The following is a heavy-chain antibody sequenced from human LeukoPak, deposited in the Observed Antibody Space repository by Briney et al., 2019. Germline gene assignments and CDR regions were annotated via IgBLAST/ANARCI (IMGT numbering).Heavy chain of an antibody. D-gene: IGHD3-10*01. CDR2: ISAYNGNT. V-gene: IGHV1-18*01. CDR1: GYTFTSYG. J-gene: IGHJ5*02. CDR3: ARDSLYYYGSGSYQENWFDP. Sequence: GATVKVSCKASGYTFTSYGISWVRQAPGQGLEWMGWISAYNGNTNYAQKLQGRVTMTTDTSTSTAYMELRSLRSDDTAVYYCARDSLYYYGSGSYQENWFDPWGQGTLVTVSS.